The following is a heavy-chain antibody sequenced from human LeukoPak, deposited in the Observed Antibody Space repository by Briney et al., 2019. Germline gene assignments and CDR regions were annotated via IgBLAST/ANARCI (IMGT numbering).Heavy chain of an antibody. Sequence: GGSLRLSCAASGFTFSSYGMHWVRQAPGKGLEWVAFIRYDGSNKYYEDSVKGRFTISRDNSKNTLYLQMNSLRAEDTAVYYCAKYLNVDTAMVNDAFDIWGQGTMVTVSS. J-gene: IGHJ3*02. D-gene: IGHD5-18*01. CDR2: IRYDGSNK. V-gene: IGHV3-30*02. CDR1: GFTFSSYG. CDR3: AKYLNVDTAMVNDAFDI.